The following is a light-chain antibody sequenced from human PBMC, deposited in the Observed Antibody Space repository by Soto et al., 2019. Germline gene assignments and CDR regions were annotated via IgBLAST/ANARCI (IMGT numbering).Light chain of an antibody. CDR2: SDN. J-gene: IGLJ2*01. CDR1: SSNIGTNT. Sequence: QSVLTQPPSASGTPGQRVTISCSGSSSNIGTNTVIWYQQLPGAAPRLLIYSDNQPPSGVPDRFSGYTSGTSASLAISGLPAEEEADYYCAAWDVSLVVFGGGTKVTVL. CDR3: AAWDVSLVV. V-gene: IGLV1-44*01.